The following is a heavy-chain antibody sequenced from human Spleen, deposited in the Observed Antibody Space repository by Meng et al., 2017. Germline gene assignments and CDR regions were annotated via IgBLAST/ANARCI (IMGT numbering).Heavy chain of an antibody. J-gene: IGHJ6*02. CDR1: GFTVSSYE. CDR3: ARVGNMVRGVTSGMGV. V-gene: IGHV3-48*03. CDR2: ISSSGSTI. Sequence: GGSLRLSCAASGFTVSSYEMNWVRQAPGKGLEWVSYISSSGSTIYYADSVKGRFTISRDNAKNSLYLQMNSLRAEDTAVDYCARVGNMVRGVTSGMGVWGQGTTVTVSS. D-gene: IGHD3-10*01.